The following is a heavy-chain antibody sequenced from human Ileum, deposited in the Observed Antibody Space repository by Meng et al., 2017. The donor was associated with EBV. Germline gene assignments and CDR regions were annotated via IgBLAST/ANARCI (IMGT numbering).Heavy chain of an antibody. J-gene: IGHJ5*02. V-gene: IGHV3-53*01. Sequence: WGGWVEPWGSVRLPRSASGVTVSQNYICWFRQAPVKGVEWVSVIWSGWSTYYADTVQGRFTISRDNSKYTVSLQMNSLTGEDTAVYHWARDLNAGPSGKRFDPWGQGTLVTVSS. D-gene: IGHD6-25*01. CDR1: GVTVSQNY. CDR2: IWSGWST. CDR3: ARDLNAGPSGKRFDP.